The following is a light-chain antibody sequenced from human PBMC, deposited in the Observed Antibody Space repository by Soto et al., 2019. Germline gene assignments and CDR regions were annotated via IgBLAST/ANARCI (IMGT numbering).Light chain of an antibody. Sequence: DIQMTHSPSTLSASVGDRVTITCRASQSISSWLAWYQQKPAKAPKVLIYDASTLERGVPSRFSGGGSGTEFTLTITCLQPDDFATYYCQEYTTYYRTFGQGTKVEVK. J-gene: IGKJ1*01. V-gene: IGKV1-5*01. CDR2: DAS. CDR3: QEYTTYYRT. CDR1: QSISSW.